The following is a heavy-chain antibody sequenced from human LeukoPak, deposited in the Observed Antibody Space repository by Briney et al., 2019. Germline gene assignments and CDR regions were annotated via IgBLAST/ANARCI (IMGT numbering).Heavy chain of an antibody. Sequence: PGGSLRLSCAVSGFTFSSHWVHWVRQAPGKGLVWFSGDGSSTTYADSVKGRFTVSRDNAKNTLYLQMNCLRAEVTAVYYCARARYYGMEVWGQGTTVTVSS. CDR1: GFTFSSHW. CDR2: DGSST. V-gene: IGHV3-74*01. J-gene: IGHJ6*02. CDR3: ARARYYGMEV.